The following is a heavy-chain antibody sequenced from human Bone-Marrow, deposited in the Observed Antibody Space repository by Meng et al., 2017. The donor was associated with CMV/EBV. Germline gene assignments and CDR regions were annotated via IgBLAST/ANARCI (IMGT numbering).Heavy chain of an antibody. CDR3: AKDLRGLCSVDCFFDH. V-gene: IGHV3-33*06. CDR1: DFSFSSYG. J-gene: IGHJ4*02. CDR2: IWHDGSNK. D-gene: IGHD2-21*01. Sequence: GSLLKISCAASDFSFSSYGMHWVRQAPGKGLEWVALIWHDGSNKYYADSVKGRFTISRDNSKNTLYLQMDSLRAEDTAVYYCAKDLRGLCSVDCFFDHCGQGTLVTVSS.